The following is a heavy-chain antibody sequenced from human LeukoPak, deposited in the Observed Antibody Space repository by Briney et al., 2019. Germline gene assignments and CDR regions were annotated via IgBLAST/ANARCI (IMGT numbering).Heavy chain of an antibody. J-gene: IGHJ5*02. Sequence: SETLSLTCAVYGESHSGYYWSCTPEPPGKGVEGIGEINHSGSTNYNPSLKSRVTIAVDTSKNQFSLKLSSVTAADTAVYYCARETMVRGVRPKRFDPWGQGTLVTVSS. CDR2: INHSGST. D-gene: IGHD3-10*01. CDR1: GESHSGYY. V-gene: IGHV4-34*01. CDR3: ARETMVRGVRPKRFDP.